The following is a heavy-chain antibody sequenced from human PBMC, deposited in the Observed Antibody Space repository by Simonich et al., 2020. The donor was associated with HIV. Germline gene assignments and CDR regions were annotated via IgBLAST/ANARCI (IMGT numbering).Heavy chain of an antibody. CDR1: GYTLPELS. Sequence: QVQLVQSGAEVKKPGASVKVSCKVSGYTLPELSMHWVRQAPGKGLEWIGGFDPEDGETIYAQKFQGRVTMTEDTSTDTAYMELSSLRSEDTAVYYCATDLTSRDYYGSGSYLDYWGQGTLVTVSS. CDR2: FDPEDGET. J-gene: IGHJ4*02. CDR3: ATDLTSRDYYGSGSYLDY. V-gene: IGHV1-24*01. D-gene: IGHD3-10*01.